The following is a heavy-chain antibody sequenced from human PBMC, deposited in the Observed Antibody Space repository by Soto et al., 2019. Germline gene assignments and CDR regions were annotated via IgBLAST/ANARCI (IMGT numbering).Heavy chain of an antibody. Sequence: QVQLQESGPGLVKPSQTLSLTCTVSGGSISSGGYYWSWIRQHPGKGLEWIGYIYYSGSTYYNPALKSRITISVDSPKNQFSLMLSSVTAADTAVYYCAMVPCDPDAFHIWGKGTMVSVSS. CDR1: GGSISSGGYY. CDR3: AMVPCDPDAFHI. V-gene: IGHV4-31*03. CDR2: IYYSGST. J-gene: IGHJ3*02. D-gene: IGHD2-15*01.